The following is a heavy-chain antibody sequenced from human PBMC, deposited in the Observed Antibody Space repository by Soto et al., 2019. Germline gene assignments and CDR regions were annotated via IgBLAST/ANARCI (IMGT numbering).Heavy chain of an antibody. CDR1: GGSLSSSAYS. J-gene: IGHJ4*02. CDR3: ARDRPSWYLPY. Sequence: SETLPLTCAVSGGSLSSSAYSWSWIRQPPGKGLEWIGFIYQSGTTYYNPSLTSRVTMSVDTSKNQFSLKLRSVTAADTAVYYCARDRPSWYLPYWGQGTLVPVSS. D-gene: IGHD6-13*01. V-gene: IGHV4-30-2*01. CDR2: IYQSGTT.